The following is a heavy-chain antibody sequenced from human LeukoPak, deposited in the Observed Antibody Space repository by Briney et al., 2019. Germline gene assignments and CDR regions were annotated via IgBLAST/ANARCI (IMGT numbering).Heavy chain of an antibody. J-gene: IGHJ3*02. V-gene: IGHV4-61*01. D-gene: IGHD3-22*01. CDR1: GDSVSSGSSY. CDR3: ARDRHSSGYYDAFDI. Sequence: TSETLSLTCTVSGDSVSSGSSYWSWIRQPPGEGLQWLGYIYHSGSTNYNPSLKSRVTISVDTSKNQFSLKLSSVTTADTAVYYCARDRHSSGYYDAFDIWGQGTMVTVSS. CDR2: IYHSGST.